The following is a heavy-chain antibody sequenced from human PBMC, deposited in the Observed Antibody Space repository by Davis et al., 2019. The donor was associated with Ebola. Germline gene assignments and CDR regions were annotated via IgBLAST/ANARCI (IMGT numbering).Heavy chain of an antibody. D-gene: IGHD6-13*01. CDR2: IYYSGST. CDR1: GGSISSYY. J-gene: IGHJ4*02. CDR3: ARDRSSS. V-gene: IGHV4-59*01. Sequence: MPSETLSLTCAVSGGSISSYYWSWIRQPPGKGLEWIGYIYYSGSTNYNPSLKSRVTISVDTSKNQFSLKLSSVTAADTAVYYCARDRSSSWGQGTLVTVSS.